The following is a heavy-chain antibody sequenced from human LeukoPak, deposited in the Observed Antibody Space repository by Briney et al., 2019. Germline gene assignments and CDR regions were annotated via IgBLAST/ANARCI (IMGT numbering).Heavy chain of an antibody. CDR3: XXXXXXXXKPLKRSFDY. D-gene: IGHD6-25*01. V-gene: IGHV4-34*01. Sequence: SETLSLTCAVYGGSFSGCYWSWIRQPPGKGLEWIGEINHSGSTNYNPSLKSRVTISVDTSKNQFSLKLSSVTAADTAVYYCXXXXXXXXKPLKRSFDYWGQGTLVTVSS. CDR2: INHSGST. CDR1: GGSFSGCY. J-gene: IGHJ4*02.